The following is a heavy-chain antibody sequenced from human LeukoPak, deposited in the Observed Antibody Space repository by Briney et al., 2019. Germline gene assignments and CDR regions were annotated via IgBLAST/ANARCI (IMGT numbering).Heavy chain of an antibody. V-gene: IGHV1-2*02. CDR3: ARVGRYCSSTSCYGVECYFDY. Sequence: ASVKVSCEASGYTFTGYYMHWVRQAPGQGLEWMGWINPNSGGTNYAQKFQGRVTMTRDTSISTAYMELSRLRSDDTAVYYCARVGRYCSSTSCYGVECYFDYWGQGTLVTVSS. D-gene: IGHD2-2*01. CDR1: GYTFTGYY. J-gene: IGHJ4*02. CDR2: INPNSGGT.